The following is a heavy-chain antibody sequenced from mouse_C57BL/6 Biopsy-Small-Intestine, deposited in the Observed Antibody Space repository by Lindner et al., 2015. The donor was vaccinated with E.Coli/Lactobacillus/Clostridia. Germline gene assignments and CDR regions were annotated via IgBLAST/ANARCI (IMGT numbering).Heavy chain of an antibody. CDR3: ARGYDYDRYAMDY. V-gene: IGHV5-6*01. D-gene: IGHD2-4*01. J-gene: IGHJ4*01. CDR2: ISTGGSYT. Sequence: VQLQESGGDLVKPGGSLKLSCAASGFTFSSYGMSWVRQTPDKRLEWVATISTGGSYTYYPDSVKGRFTISRDNAKSNLYLQMSHLKSEDTAMYFCARGYDYDRYAMDYWGQGTSVTVSS. CDR1: GFTFSSYG.